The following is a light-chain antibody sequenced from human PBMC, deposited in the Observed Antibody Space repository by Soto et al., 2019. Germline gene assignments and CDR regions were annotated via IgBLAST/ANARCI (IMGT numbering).Light chain of an antibody. J-gene: IGKJ1*01. V-gene: IGKV3-20*01. CDR2: GAS. CDR3: QQYGSSGT. Sequence: EIVLTQSPCTLSLSPWERSTLSCWASQSVSNNYLAWYQQKPGQAPRLLIYGASNRATGIPDRFSGSGSGTDFTLTISRLEPEDFAVYYCQQYGSSGTFGQGTKVDI. CDR1: QSVSNNY.